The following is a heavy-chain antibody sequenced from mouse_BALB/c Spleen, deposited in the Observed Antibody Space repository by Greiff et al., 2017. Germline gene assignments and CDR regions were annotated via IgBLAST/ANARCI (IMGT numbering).Heavy chain of an antibody. J-gene: IGHJ1*01. D-gene: IGHD1-1*01. CDR3: ARYTTDWYFDV. CDR2: ISSGGST. CDR1: GFTFSSYA. V-gene: IGHV5-6-5*01. Sequence: EVMLVESGGGLVKPGGSLKLSCAASGFTFSSYAMSWVRQTPEKRLEWVASISSGGSTYYPDSVKGRFTISRDNARNILYLQMSSLRSEDTAMYYCARYTTDWYFDVWGAGTTVTVSS.